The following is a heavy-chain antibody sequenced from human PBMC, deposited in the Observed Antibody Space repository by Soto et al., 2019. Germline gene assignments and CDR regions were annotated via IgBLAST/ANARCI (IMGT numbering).Heavy chain of an antibody. V-gene: IGHV3-15*01. Sequence: QLVESGGGLVKPGESLRLSCAASGFTFSDAWMSWVRQAPGKGLEWVGRIKRTTDGGTTDYAAPVKGRFTISRDGSNDVRNLQMNSLTTEDTAVYYCTTGLSSGYYYFDYWVQGTLVTVSS. CDR3: TTGLSSGYYYFDY. D-gene: IGHD3-22*01. CDR2: IKRTTDGGTT. J-gene: IGHJ4*02. CDR1: GFTFSDAW.